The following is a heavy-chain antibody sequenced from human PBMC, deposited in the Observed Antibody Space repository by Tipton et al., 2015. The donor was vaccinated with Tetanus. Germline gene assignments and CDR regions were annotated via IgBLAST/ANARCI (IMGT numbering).Heavy chain of an antibody. CDR3: AKAASSAWYELDY. V-gene: IGHV3-9*01. J-gene: IGHJ4*02. Sequence: SLRLSCAASGFTFDDYAMHWVRQAPGKGLEWVSGITWNSGSIGYADSVKGRFTISRDNAKNSLYLQMNSLRAEDTALYYCAKAASSAWYELDYWGRGTLVTVSS. D-gene: IGHD6-19*01. CDR2: ITWNSGSI. CDR1: GFTFDDYA.